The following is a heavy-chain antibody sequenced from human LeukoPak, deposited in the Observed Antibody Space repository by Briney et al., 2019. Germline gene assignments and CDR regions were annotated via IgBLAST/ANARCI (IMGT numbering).Heavy chain of an antibody. D-gene: IGHD4/OR15-4a*01. J-gene: IGHJ4*02. CDR1: GYTFTGYY. CDR2: INPNSGGT. CDR3: ARDQADYRGDLDY. V-gene: IGHV1-2*02. Sequence: ASVKVSCKASGYTFTGYYMHWVRQAPGQGLEWMGWINPNSGGTNYAQKFQGRVTMTRDTSISTAYMELSRLRSDDTAVYYCARDQADYRGDLDYWGQGTLVTVSS.